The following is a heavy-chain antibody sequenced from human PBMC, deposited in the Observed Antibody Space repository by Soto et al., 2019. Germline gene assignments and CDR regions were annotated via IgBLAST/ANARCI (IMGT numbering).Heavy chain of an antibody. CDR1: GGSVNSNNYY. J-gene: IGHJ4*02. D-gene: IGHD2-15*01. Sequence: SETLSLTCTVSGGSVNSNNYYWAWIRQPPGKGLAWIASIYYDGSTYYSASLKSRVTISRDTSKNQFSLRLTSMAAADTAVYYCAKVVVAATRHTDFDSWGQGTLVTVSS. CDR2: IYYDGST. V-gene: IGHV4-39*02. CDR3: AKVVVAATRHTDFDS.